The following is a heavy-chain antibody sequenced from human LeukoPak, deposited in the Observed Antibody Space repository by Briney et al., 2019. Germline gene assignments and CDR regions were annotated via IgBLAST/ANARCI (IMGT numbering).Heavy chain of an antibody. CDR1: GGSISSYY. CDR2: IYYSGST. D-gene: IGHD2-21*02. CDR3: VGGDHAHWYFDL. J-gene: IGHJ2*01. V-gene: IGHV4-59*08. Sequence: SETLSLTCTVSGGSISSYYWSWIRQPPGKGLEWIGYIYYSGSTNYNPSLKSRVTISVDTSKNQFSLKLSSVTAADTAVYYCVGGDHAHWYFDLWGRGTLVTVSS.